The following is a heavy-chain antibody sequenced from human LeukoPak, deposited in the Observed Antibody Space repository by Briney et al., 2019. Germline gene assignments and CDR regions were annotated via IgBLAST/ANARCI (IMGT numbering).Heavy chain of an antibody. J-gene: IGHJ4*02. V-gene: IGHV1-69*06. CDR2: IIPIFGTA. D-gene: IGHD2-21*02. CDR3: VRGMLAYCGGDCYSDLDY. Sequence: ASVKVSCKASGGTFSSYAISWVRQAPGQGLEWMGGIIPIFGTANYAQKFQGRVTITADKSTSTAYMELSSLRSEDTAVYYCVRGMLAYCGGDCYSDLDYWGQGTLVTVSS. CDR1: GGTFSSYA.